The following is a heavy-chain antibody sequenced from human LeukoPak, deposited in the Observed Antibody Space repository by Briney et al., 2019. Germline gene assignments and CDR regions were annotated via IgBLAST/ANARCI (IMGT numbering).Heavy chain of an antibody. D-gene: IGHD3-16*01. Sequence: GGSLRLSCAASGFILRNYAMHWVRQAPGKGLEWVAVISFHGSDTYYADSVKGRFTFSRDNSKNTLYLQMNTLRTEDTAVYYCARDQGATDAFDIWGLGTMVTVSS. CDR2: ISFHGSDT. CDR3: ARDQGATDAFDI. J-gene: IGHJ3*02. CDR1: GFILRNYA. V-gene: IGHV3-30*04.